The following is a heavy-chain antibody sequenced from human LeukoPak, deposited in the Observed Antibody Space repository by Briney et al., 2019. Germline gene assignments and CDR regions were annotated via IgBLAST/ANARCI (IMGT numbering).Heavy chain of an antibody. CDR2: IIPIFGTA. CDR3: ARDHIVVVPAANHYYYYGMDV. V-gene: IGHV1-69*13. J-gene: IGHJ6*02. D-gene: IGHD2-2*01. Sequence: GDSVKVSCKASGYGFSIYYMHWVRQAPGQGLEWMGGIIPIFGTANYAQKFQGRVTITADESTSTAYMELSSLRSEDTAVYYCARDHIVVVPAANHYYYYGMDVWGQGTTVTVSS. CDR1: GYGFSIYY.